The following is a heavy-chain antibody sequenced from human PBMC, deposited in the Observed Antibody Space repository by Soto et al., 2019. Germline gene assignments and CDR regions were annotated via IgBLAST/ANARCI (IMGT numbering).Heavy chain of an antibody. CDR3: ARGERMAIAVAGHFDY. Sequence: PSETLSLTCAVYGGSFSGYYWSWIRQPPGKGLERIGEINHSGSTNYNPSLKSRVTISVDTSENHFSLKLSSVTAADTAVYYCARGERMAIAVAGHFDYWGQGTLVTVSS. J-gene: IGHJ4*02. D-gene: IGHD6-19*01. V-gene: IGHV4-34*01. CDR2: INHSGST. CDR1: GGSFSGYY.